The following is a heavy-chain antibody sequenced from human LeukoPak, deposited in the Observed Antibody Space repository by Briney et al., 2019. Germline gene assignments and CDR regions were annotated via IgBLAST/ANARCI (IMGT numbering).Heavy chain of an antibody. CDR1: GYTFTSYY. Sequence: GASVKVSCKASGYTFTSYYMHWVRQAPGQGLEWMGIINPSGGSTSYAQKFQGRVTMNRDTSTSTVFMELNSLRSENTAEYYCARDRLGVDSWGQGTLVTVSS. CDR2: INPSGGST. D-gene: IGHD3-16*01. V-gene: IGHV1-46*01. CDR3: ARDRLGVDS. J-gene: IGHJ5*01.